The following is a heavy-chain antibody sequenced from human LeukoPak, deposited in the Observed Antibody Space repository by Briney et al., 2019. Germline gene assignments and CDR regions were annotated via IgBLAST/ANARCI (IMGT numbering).Heavy chain of an antibody. J-gene: IGHJ4*02. D-gene: IGHD2-2*01. CDR1: GYTFTSYY. Sequence: ASVKVSCKASGYTFTSYYMHWVRQAPGQGLEWMGIINPSGGSTSYAQKFQGRVTMTRDTSTSTVYMELSSLRSEDTAVYYCARDHLMMVLIYCSSTSCPGGYFDYWGQGTLVTVSS. V-gene: IGHV1-46*01. CDR3: ARDHLMMVLIYCSSTSCPGGYFDY. CDR2: INPSGGST.